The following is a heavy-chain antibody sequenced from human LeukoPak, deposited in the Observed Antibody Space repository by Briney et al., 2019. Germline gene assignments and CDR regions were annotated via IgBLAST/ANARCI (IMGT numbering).Heavy chain of an antibody. J-gene: IGHJ4*02. CDR2: IFYSGTT. V-gene: IGHV4-59*01. CDR3: ARTTSGWYYFDY. CDR1: GGSFSGYY. Sequence: PSETLSLTCAVYGGSFSGYYWSWIRQPPGKGLEWIGYIFYSGTTNYNPSLKSRVTISVDTSKNQFSLKLSSLTAADTAVYYCARTTSGWYYFDYWGQGTLVTVSS. D-gene: IGHD6-19*01.